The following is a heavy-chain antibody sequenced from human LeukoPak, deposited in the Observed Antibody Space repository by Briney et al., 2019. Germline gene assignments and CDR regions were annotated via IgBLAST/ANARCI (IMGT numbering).Heavy chain of an antibody. D-gene: IGHD4/OR15-4a*01. CDR3: ARLGVNYDANYYCGMDV. J-gene: IGHJ6*02. V-gene: IGHV4-59*01. CDR2: IYYSGST. Sequence: SETLSLTCTVSGGSISSYYWSWIRQPPGKGLEWIGYIYYSGSTDYNPSLKSRVTISVDTSKNQFSLKLSSVTAADTAVYYCARLGVNYDANYYCGMDVWGQGTTVTVSS. CDR1: GGSISSYY.